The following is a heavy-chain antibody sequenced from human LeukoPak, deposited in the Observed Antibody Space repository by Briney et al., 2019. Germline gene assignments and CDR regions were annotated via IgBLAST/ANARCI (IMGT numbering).Heavy chain of an antibody. Sequence: SETLSLTCTVSGGSISSYYWSWIRQPPGKGLEWIGEINHSGSTNYNPSLKSRVTISVDTSKNQFSLKLSSVTAADTAVYYCARNSVAGTHNWFDPWGQGTLVTVSS. CDR2: INHSGST. CDR3: ARNSVAGTHNWFDP. J-gene: IGHJ5*02. V-gene: IGHV4-34*01. D-gene: IGHD6-19*01. CDR1: GGSISSYY.